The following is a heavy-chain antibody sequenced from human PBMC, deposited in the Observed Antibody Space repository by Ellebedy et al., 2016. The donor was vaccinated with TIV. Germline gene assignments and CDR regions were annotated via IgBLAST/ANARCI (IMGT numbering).Heavy chain of an antibody. D-gene: IGHD3-10*01. CDR1: GFTFSSYA. J-gene: IGHJ6*02. CDR2: ISGSGGST. V-gene: IGHV3-23*01. CDR3: AKDGSPLTMVRGVIKGYYGMDV. Sequence: GESLKISCAASGFTFSSYAMSWVRQAPGKGLEWVSAISGSGGSTYYADSVKGRFTISRDNSKNTLYLQMNSLRAEDTAVYYCAKDGSPLTMVRGVIKGYYGMDVWGQGTTVAVSS.